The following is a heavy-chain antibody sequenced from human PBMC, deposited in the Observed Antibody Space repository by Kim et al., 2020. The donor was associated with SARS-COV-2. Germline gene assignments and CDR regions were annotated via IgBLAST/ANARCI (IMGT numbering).Heavy chain of an antibody. V-gene: IGHV1-3*01. D-gene: IGHD6-19*01. CDR3: ARAWYSSGWYSFDWFDP. Sequence: PGRVTITRDTSASTAYMELSSLRSEDTAVYYCARAWYSSGWYSFDWFDPWGQGTLVTVSS. J-gene: IGHJ5*02.